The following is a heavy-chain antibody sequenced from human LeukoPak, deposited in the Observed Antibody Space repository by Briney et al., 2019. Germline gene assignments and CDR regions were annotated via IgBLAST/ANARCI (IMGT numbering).Heavy chain of an antibody. CDR1: GGSLSSSSYY. CDR3: ARLLLQSESSMVAPVGAFDI. D-gene: IGHD2-15*01. V-gene: IGHV4-39*01. J-gene: IGHJ3*02. CDR2: IYYSGST. Sequence: PSETLSLTCTVSGGSLSSSSYYWGWIRQPPGKGLEWIGSIYYSGSTYYNPSLKSRVTISVDTSKNQFSLKLSSVTAAGTAVYYCARLLLQSESSMVAPVGAFDIWGLGTMVTVSS.